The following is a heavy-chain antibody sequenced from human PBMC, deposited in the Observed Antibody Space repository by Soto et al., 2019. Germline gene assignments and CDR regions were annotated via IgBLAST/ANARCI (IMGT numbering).Heavy chain of an antibody. CDR1: GGSISSGGYY. V-gene: IGHV4-31*03. Sequence: PSETLSLTCTVSGGSISSGGYYWSWIRQHPGKGLEWIGYIYYSGSTYYNPSLKSRVTISVDTSKNQFSLKLSSVTAADTAVYYCARDRGGRTKYSGSPRDCGMDVWGQGTTVTV. J-gene: IGHJ6*02. CDR3: ARDRGGRTKYSGSPRDCGMDV. CDR2: IYYSGST. D-gene: IGHD1-26*01.